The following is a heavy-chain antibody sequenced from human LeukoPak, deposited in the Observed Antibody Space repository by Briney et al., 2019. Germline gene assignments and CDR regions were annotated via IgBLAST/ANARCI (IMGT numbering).Heavy chain of an antibody. V-gene: IGHV1-69*06. CDR1: GGTFSSYA. Sequence: SVKVSCKASGGTFSSYAISWVRQAPGQGLEWMGGIIPIFGTANYAQKFQGRVTITADKSTSTAYMELSSLRSEDTAVYYCARGRSSGTPPYYFDYWGQGTLVTVSS. D-gene: IGHD6-19*01. CDR2: IIPIFGTA. J-gene: IGHJ4*02. CDR3: ARGRSSGTPPYYFDY.